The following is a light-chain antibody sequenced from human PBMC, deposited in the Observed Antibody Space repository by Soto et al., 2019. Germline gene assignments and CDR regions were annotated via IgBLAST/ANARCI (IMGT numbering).Light chain of an antibody. J-gene: IGKJ4*01. V-gene: IGKV3-20*01. CDR1: QSVSSSY. Sequence: EIVLTQSPGTLSLSPGERATLSCRASQSVSSSYLAWYQQKSGQAPRLLIFGVSNRATGIPDRFSGSGSGTDFTLTISRLEPEDFAVYFCQQYGTSPPLTFGGGTKVDIK. CDR2: GVS. CDR3: QQYGTSPPLT.